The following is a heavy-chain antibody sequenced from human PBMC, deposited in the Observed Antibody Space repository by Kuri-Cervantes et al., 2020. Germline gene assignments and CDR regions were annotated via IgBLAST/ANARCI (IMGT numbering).Heavy chain of an antibody. J-gene: IGHJ6*02. Sequence: GESLKISCAASGFTFSSYSMNWVRQAPGKGLEWVSLISWNGGSTYYADSVKGRFTISRDNSKNSLYLQMNSLRSEDTALYYCAKDLSSIAARRGMYYGMDVWGQGTTVTVSS. CDR1: GFTFSSYS. D-gene: IGHD6-6*01. CDR2: ISWNGGST. CDR3: AKDLSSIAARRGMYYGMDV. V-gene: IGHV3-43*01.